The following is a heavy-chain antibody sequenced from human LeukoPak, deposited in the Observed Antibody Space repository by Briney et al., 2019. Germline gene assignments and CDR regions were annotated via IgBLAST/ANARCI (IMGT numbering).Heavy chain of an antibody. CDR2: ISSNSSYI. V-gene: IGHV3-21*01. CDR1: GFTFSSQS. CDR3: ARDTR. J-gene: IGHJ4*02. Sequence: GVSLRLSCAASGFTFSSQSMNWVRQAPGKGLEWVSSISSNSSYIYYADSLKGRFTISRDNAKNSLYLQMNSLRAEDTAVYYCARDTRWGQGTLVTVSS.